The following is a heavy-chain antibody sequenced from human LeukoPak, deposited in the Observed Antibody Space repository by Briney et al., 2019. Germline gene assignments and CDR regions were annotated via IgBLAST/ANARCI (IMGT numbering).Heavy chain of an antibody. CDR1: GGSISSGGYY. CDR2: IYYSGST. V-gene: IGHV4-31*03. J-gene: IGHJ3*02. CDR3: ARDGSLRDYGDYIRAFDI. D-gene: IGHD4-17*01. Sequence: SETLSLTCTVAGGSISSGGYYWSWIRQHPGKGLEWIGYIYYSGSTYYNPSLKSRVTISVDTSKNQFSLKLSSVTAADTAVYYCARDGSLRDYGDYIRAFDIWGQGTMVTVSS.